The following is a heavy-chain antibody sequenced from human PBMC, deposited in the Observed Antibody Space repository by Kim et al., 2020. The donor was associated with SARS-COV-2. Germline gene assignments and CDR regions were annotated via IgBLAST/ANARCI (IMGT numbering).Heavy chain of an antibody. J-gene: IGHJ4*01. V-gene: IGHV3-11*01. Sequence: XGSLRLSCAASGFTFSDYYMTWIRQAPGKGLEWVSYISSSGSYVNYADSVKGRFTISRDNAKNSLYLQMSSLRAEDTALYYCARVPFGDLSAYYFDYWC. CDR3: ARVPFGDLSAYYFDY. D-gene: IGHD3-10*01. CDR2: ISSSGSYV. CDR1: GFTFSDYY.